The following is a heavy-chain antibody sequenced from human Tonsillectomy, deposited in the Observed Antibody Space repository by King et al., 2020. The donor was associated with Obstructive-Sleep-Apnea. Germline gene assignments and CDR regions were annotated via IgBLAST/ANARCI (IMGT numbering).Heavy chain of an antibody. CDR3: ARTYCTNGVCYRVDY. D-gene: IGHD2-8*01. CDR2: IYPGDSDT. V-gene: IGHV5-51*01. J-gene: IGHJ4*02. CDR1: GYSFNSYW. Sequence: DAQLVQSGAEVKKPGESLKISCKGSGYSFNSYWIGWVRQMPGKGLEWMGIIYPGDSDTRYSPSFQGQVTISADKSISTAYLQWSSLKASDTAMYYCARTYCTNGVCYRVDYWGQGTLVTVSS.